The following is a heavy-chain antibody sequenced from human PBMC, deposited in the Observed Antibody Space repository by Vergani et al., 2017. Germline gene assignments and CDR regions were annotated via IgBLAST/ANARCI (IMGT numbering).Heavy chain of an antibody. D-gene: IGHD3-3*01. CDR3: ARIRATIFGVVIERYYYGMDV. Sequence: QVTLKESGPVLVKPTETLTLTCTVSGFSLSNARMGVSWIRQPPGKALEWLAPIFSNDEKSYSTSLKSRLTISKDTSKSQVVLTMTNMDPVDTATYYCARIRATIFGVVIERYYYGMDVWGQGTTVTVSS. CDR1: GFSLSNARMG. J-gene: IGHJ6*02. CDR2: IFSNDEK. V-gene: IGHV2-26*01.